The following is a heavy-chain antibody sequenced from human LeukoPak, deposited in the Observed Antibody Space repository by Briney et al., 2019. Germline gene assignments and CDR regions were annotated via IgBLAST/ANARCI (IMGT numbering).Heavy chain of an antibody. V-gene: IGHV3-48*03. CDR1: GFTSSTSE. CDR2: INSRNTI. D-gene: IGHD3-10*01. J-gene: IGHJ6*02. CDR3: VSGVGMDV. Sequence: GGSLRLSCIDSGFTSSTSELNWVRQAPGTGLEWLAFINSRNTISYADSVRGRFTISRDNAKNSLYLQMNSLTVEDTAVYYRVSGVGMDVWGQGTTVSVSS.